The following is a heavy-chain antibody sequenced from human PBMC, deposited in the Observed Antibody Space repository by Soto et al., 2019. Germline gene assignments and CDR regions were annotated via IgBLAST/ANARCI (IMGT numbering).Heavy chain of an antibody. CDR1: GFTFSNNG. CDR3: ARDIESVTAKHFFYYYAMDV. V-gene: IGHV1-18*01. CDR2: VSANNGHT. D-gene: IGHD2-8*01. Sequence: ASVKVSCKASGFTFSNNGLNWVRQAPGQGLEWMGWVSANNGHTNYAQNLQGRVSMTTDTSTSTAYMELRGLTFDDTAVYYCARDIESVTAKHFFYYYAMDVWGQGTTVTVSS. J-gene: IGHJ6*02.